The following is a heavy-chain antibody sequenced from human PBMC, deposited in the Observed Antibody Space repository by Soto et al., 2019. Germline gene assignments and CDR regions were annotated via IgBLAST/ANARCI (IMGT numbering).Heavy chain of an antibody. V-gene: IGHV3-33*01. CDR3: AREGEVDTAKVTGAESRELDV. D-gene: IGHD5-18*01. Sequence: QVQLVESGGGVVQPGGSLRLSCAASGFTFSSYGMHWVRQAPGKGLEWVAVVWYDGSNKYYADSVKGRFTISRDNSKNMVEGKMKSLRAEDRAGEYGAREGEVDTAKVTGAESRELDVWGQGTTVTVSS. CDR1: GFTFSSYG. J-gene: IGHJ6*01. CDR2: VWYDGSNK.